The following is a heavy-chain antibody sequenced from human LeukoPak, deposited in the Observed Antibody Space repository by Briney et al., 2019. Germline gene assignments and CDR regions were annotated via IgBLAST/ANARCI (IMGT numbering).Heavy chain of an antibody. V-gene: IGHV3-21*01. CDR3: ARDSSYDYVWGSYRAFFDY. D-gene: IGHD3-16*02. J-gene: IGHJ4*02. Sequence: GGSLRLSCAASGFTFSSYSMNWVRQAPGKGLEWVSSISSSSSYIYYADSVKGRFTISRDNAKNSLYLQMNSLRAEDTAVYYCARDSSYDYVWGSYRAFFDYWGQGTLVTVSS. CDR1: GFTFSSYS. CDR2: ISSSSSYI.